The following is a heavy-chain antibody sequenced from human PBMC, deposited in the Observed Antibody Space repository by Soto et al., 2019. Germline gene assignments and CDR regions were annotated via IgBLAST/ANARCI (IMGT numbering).Heavy chain of an antibody. CDR2: IYSGGST. CDR1: GLTVSSNY. Sequence: GGSLRLSCAASGLTVSSNYMSWVRQAPGKGLEWVSVIYSGGSTYYADSVKGRFTISRDNSKNTLYLQMNSLRAEDTAVYYCAREVLAAAAGKYAFDIWGQGTMVTVSS. D-gene: IGHD6-13*01. CDR3: AREVLAAAAGKYAFDI. J-gene: IGHJ3*02. V-gene: IGHV3-66*01.